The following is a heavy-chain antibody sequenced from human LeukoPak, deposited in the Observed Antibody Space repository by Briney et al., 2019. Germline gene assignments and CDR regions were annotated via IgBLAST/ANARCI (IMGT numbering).Heavy chain of an antibody. CDR2: INSDGSTT. V-gene: IGHV3-74*01. CDR1: GFTFSTYW. J-gene: IGHJ6*04. Sequence: GGSLRLSCAASGFTFSTYWMHWVRQAPGKGLVWVSRINSDGSTTDYADSVKGRFTISRDNAKNTLYLQMNSLRAEDTAVYYCASTLAGYYYDSSGYPLDVWGKGTTVTISS. CDR3: ASTLAGYYYDSSGYPLDV. D-gene: IGHD3-22*01.